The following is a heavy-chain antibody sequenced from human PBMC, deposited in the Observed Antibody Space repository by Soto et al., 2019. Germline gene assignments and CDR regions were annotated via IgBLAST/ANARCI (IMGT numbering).Heavy chain of an antibody. V-gene: IGHV1-69*13. Sequence: GASVKASCKASGGTFSSYAISWVRQAPGQVLEWMGGIIPIFGTANYAQKFQGRVTITADESTSTAYMELSSLRSEDTAVYYCARGYSSSWQPPYYYYYYGMDVWGQGTKVTVSS. CDR2: IIPIFGTA. D-gene: IGHD6-13*01. CDR3: ARGYSSSWQPPYYYYYYGMDV. J-gene: IGHJ6*02. CDR1: GGTFSSYA.